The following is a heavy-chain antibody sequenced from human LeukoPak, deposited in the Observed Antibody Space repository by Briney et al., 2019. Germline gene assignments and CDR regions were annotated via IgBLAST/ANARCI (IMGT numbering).Heavy chain of an antibody. CDR1: GGSFSGYY. Sequence: SETLSLTCAVYGGSFSGYYWSWIRQPPGKGLEWIGEINHSGSTNYNPSLKSRVTISVDTSKNQFSLKLSSVTAADTAVYYCAKDVLLWFGELYPLDYWGQGTLVTVSS. V-gene: IGHV4-34*01. CDR3: AKDVLLWFGELYPLDY. D-gene: IGHD3-10*01. CDR2: INHSGST. J-gene: IGHJ4*02.